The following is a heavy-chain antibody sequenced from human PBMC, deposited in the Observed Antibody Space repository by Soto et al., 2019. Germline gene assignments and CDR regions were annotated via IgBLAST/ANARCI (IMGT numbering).Heavy chain of an antibody. J-gene: IGHJ2*01. CDR2: IFSNDEK. CDR3: ARGVGATPMSYFDL. D-gene: IGHD1-26*01. V-gene: IGHV2-26*01. CDR1: GFSLSNARMG. Sequence: QVTLKESGPVLVKPTETLTLTCTVSGFSLSNARMGVSWIRQPPGKALEWLAHIFSNDEKPYSTSLKSRLTTXHXTXXSQVVPTMTNMDPVDTATYYCARGVGATPMSYFDLWGRGTLVTVSS.